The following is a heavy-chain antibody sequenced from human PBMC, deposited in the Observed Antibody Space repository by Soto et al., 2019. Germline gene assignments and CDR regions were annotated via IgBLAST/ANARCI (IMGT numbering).Heavy chain of an antibody. D-gene: IGHD1-26*01. Sequence: RRLSCAASGFTFSSYWMSWVRQAPGKGLEWVASIKGDGTEIYYVDSVKGRFTISRDNAKNSLYLQMNSLRAEDTAVYYCARLVSAAANDYWGQGALVTVSS. J-gene: IGHJ4*02. V-gene: IGHV3-7*04. CDR2: IKGDGTEI. CDR1: GFTFSSYW. CDR3: ARLVSAAANDY.